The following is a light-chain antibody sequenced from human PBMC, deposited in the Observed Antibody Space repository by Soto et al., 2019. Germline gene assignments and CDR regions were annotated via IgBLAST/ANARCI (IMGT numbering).Light chain of an antibody. V-gene: IGKV1-17*01. CDR3: LQHNRYPLT. Sequence: DIQMTQSTSSLSASVGDRVTMTCRASQDIGNDLGWYQQKPGKAPKRLIYTASILQSGVPSRCSGSGSGTEFTLTIGSLQPEDFATSFCLQHNRYPLTFGGGTKVEIK. CDR1: QDIGND. CDR2: TAS. J-gene: IGKJ4*01.